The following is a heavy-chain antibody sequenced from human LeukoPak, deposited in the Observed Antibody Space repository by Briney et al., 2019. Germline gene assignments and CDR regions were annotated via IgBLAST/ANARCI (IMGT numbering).Heavy chain of an antibody. D-gene: IGHD6-19*01. CDR1: GFSFSMYS. CDR2: INDRGGYI. V-gene: IGHV3-23*01. J-gene: IGHJ4*02. CDR3: VTERDRGIDVADDFDY. Sequence: PGGSLRLSCAASGFSFSMYSMAWGRQAPGKGLEWVSVINDRGGYIQDADSVKGRFTISRDNYQNTLFLQMNSLRAEDTAVYYCVTERDRGIDVADDFDYWGQGTLVTVSS.